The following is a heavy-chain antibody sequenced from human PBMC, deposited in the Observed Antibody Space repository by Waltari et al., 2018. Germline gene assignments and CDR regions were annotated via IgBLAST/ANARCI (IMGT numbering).Heavy chain of an antibody. CDR3: AVARGNYDVLTGFPVDS. V-gene: IGHV3-48*01. D-gene: IGHD3-9*01. Sequence: EERLVQSGGGLVQPGGSLRLSCEASGFSLTNYTMNWVRQAPGKGLGWVEYISETSSTTFHADSVRGRFIISRNNAKNSLSLQMVSLRGEDTAVYYCAVARGNYDVLTGFPVDSWGQGTLVTISS. CDR2: ISETSSTT. J-gene: IGHJ5*01. CDR1: GFSLTNYT.